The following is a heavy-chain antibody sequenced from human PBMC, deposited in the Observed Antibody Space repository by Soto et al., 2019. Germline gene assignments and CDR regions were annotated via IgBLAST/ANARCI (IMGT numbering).Heavy chain of an antibody. V-gene: IGHV3-23*01. CDR2: VSASGSST. CDR3: AKGDCSGGRCYRGFDY. J-gene: IGHJ4*02. CDR1: GFTFSSYD. Sequence: EVQVLESGGGLVQPGGSLRLSCAASGFTFSSYDMSWVRQAPGKGLEWVSGVSASGSSTSYADSAKGRFTISRDNAKNTMFLQMNSLRAEDTAVYCCAKGDCSGGRCYRGFDYWGQGTLVTVSS. D-gene: IGHD2-15*01.